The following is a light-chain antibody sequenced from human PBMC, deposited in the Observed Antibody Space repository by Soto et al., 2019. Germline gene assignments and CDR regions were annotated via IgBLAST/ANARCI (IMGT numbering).Light chain of an antibody. J-gene: IGKJ5*01. CDR3: QQYNSYST. CDR1: QSIRHD. CDR2: TTS. V-gene: IGKV1-39*01. Sequence: DIQMTQSPSSLSASVGDRVTITCRASQSIRHDLNWYQQRPGKAPKLLIYTTSNLESGVPSRFSGSGSGTDFTLTINNLQPEDFGTYYCQQYNSYSTFGQGTRLEIK.